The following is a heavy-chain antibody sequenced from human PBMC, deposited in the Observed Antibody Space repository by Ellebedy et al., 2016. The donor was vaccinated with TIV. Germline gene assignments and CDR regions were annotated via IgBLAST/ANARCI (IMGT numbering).Heavy chain of an antibody. CDR3: AKIRATMIVAFDI. J-gene: IGHJ3*02. Sequence: GESLKISCAASGFTFSSYAMSWVRQAPGKGLEWVSAISGSGGSTYYADSVKGRFTISRDNSKNTLYLQMNSLRAEETAVYYCAKIRATMIVAFDIWGQGTMVTVSS. D-gene: IGHD3-22*01. CDR1: GFTFSSYA. CDR2: ISGSGGST. V-gene: IGHV3-23*01.